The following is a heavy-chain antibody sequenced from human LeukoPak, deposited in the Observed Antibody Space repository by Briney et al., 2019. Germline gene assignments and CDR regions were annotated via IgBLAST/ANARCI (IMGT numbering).Heavy chain of an antibody. CDR2: ISYGGSNK. V-gene: IGHV3-30*03. D-gene: IGHD1-1*01. Sequence: GRSLRLSCAASGFTFSSYGLHWVRQAPGKGLEWLAVISYGGSNKYYADSVKGRFTISRDNSKNTLFLQMNSLRVEDTAVYYCARDPLDYFDYWGQGSLVTVSS. CDR1: GFTFSSYG. CDR3: ARDPLDYFDY. J-gene: IGHJ4*02.